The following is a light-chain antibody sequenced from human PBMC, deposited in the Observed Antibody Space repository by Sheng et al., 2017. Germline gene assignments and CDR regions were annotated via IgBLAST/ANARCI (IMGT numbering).Light chain of an antibody. CDR1: RLGEKY. V-gene: IGLV3-1*01. Sequence: SAELTQPPSVSVSPGQTASITCSGDRLGEKYACWYQQRAGQSPVLVIYQDFKRPSGTPERFSGSQSGTSASLAISGLRSEDEADYYCATWDNSLSVFYVFGTGTKVTVL. CDR3: ATWDNSLSVFYV. J-gene: IGLJ1*01. CDR2: QDF.